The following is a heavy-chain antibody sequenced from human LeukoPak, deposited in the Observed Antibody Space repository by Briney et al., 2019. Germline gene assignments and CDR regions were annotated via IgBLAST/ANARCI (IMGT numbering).Heavy chain of an antibody. Sequence: WASVKVSCKASGYTFTSYGISWVRQAPGQGLEWMGWISAYNGNTNYAQKLQGRVTMTTDTSTSTAYMELRSLRSDDTAVYYCARDWGYSSSPNWFDPWGQGTLVTVSS. CDR1: GYTFTSYG. V-gene: IGHV1-18*01. D-gene: IGHD6-13*01. J-gene: IGHJ5*02. CDR3: ARDWGYSSSPNWFDP. CDR2: ISAYNGNT.